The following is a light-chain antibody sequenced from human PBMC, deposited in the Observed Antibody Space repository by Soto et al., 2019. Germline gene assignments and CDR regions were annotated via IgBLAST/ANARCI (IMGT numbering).Light chain of an antibody. V-gene: IGKV3D-15*01. CDR1: QSVTNN. CDR3: QQYNNWPKT. J-gene: IGKJ1*01. Sequence: DIVLTQYPGPLCLSPEERATLSCRASQSVTNNYLAWYQQKPGQSPGLLIYGASTRATGIPARFSGSGSGTEFTLTISSRKSEDFAVYYCQQYNNWPKTFGQGTKVDIK. CDR2: GAS.